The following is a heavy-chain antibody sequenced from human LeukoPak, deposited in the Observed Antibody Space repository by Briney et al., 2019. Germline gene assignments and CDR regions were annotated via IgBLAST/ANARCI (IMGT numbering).Heavy chain of an antibody. D-gene: IGHD4-17*01. CDR1: GFTFSTYS. V-gene: IGHV3-48*01. J-gene: IGHJ3*02. CDR2: ISSSSGTI. Sequence: GGSLRLSCAASGFTFSTYSMNWVRQAPGKGLAWVSYISSSSGTILHADSVNGRFNISREHAKHSMYLQMNSLRCVDPAVYYCAKDYETTGRACDIGARGT. CDR3: AKDYETTGRACDI.